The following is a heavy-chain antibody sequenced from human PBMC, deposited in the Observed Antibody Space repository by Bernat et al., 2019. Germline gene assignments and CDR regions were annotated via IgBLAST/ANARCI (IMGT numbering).Heavy chain of an antibody. J-gene: IGHJ4*02. CDR3: ARSKVYIWGSHRPYDFDY. Sequence: QVQLVQSGAEVKKPGSSVKVSCKASGGTFSSYAISWVRQAPGQGLEWMGGIIPIFGTANYAQKFQGRVTITADESTSTAYMELSSLRSEDTAVYYCARSKVYIWGSHRPYDFDYWGQGTLVTVSS. CDR2: IIPIFGTA. CDR1: GGTFSSYA. V-gene: IGHV1-69*01. D-gene: IGHD3-16*02.